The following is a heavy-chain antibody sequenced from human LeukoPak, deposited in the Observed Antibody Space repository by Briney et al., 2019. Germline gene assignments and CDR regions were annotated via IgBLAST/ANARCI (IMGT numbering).Heavy chain of an antibody. D-gene: IGHD6-13*01. Sequence: GGSLRLSCAASGFTFSSYAMHWVRQAPGKGLEGVAVISYDGSNKYYADSVKGRFTISRDNSKNTLYLQMNSLRAEDTAVYYCATSSSWYIRYYYYGMDVWGQGTTVTVSS. CDR1: GFTFSSYA. CDR3: ATSSSWYIRYYYYGMDV. CDR2: ISYDGSNK. V-gene: IGHV3-30*04. J-gene: IGHJ6*02.